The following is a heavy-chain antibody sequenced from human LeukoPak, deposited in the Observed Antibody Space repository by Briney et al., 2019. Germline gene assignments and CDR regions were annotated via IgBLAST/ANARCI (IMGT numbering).Heavy chain of an antibody. J-gene: IGHJ4*02. CDR3: ARDGNYYDSSGYYFDY. CDR2: IWYDGSNK. CDR1: VFTFSSYG. V-gene: IGHV3-33*01. D-gene: IGHD3-22*01. Sequence: VWSLRLSCAASVFTFSSYGMHWVRQAPGKGVEWVAVIWYDGSNKYYADSVKGRFSICRDNYKNTLYLQMNSLGAEETAVYYCARDGNYYDSSGYYFDYWGQGTLVSVSS.